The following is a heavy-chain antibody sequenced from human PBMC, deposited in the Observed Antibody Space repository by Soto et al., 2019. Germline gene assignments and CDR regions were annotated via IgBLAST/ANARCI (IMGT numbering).Heavy chain of an antibody. V-gene: IGHV3-53*04. D-gene: IGHD3-10*01. Sequence: EVQLVESGGGLVQPGGSLRLSCVASGIPVSSNYMTWVLQAPGKGLEWVSVLHSGGDTYYANSVKGRFTISRHDSTNTLFLQMNSLTAEDTAVYYCARDGPYYYASRMDIWGQGTTVTVSS. CDR1: GIPVSSNY. J-gene: IGHJ6*02. CDR2: LHSGGDT. CDR3: ARDGPYYYASRMDI.